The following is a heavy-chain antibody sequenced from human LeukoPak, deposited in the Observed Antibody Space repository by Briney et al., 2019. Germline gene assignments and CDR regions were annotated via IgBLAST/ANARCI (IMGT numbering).Heavy chain of an antibody. Sequence: GASVKVSCKASGYTFTGYNVHWVREAPGQGLEWLGWINPNSGGTNYAQKFQGRVTMARDTSISTAYMELTRLRSDDTAAYYCARDRDNYGLDFFDYWSRGTLVTVSS. V-gene: IGHV1-2*02. CDR3: ARDRDNYGLDFFDY. CDR1: GYTFTGYN. D-gene: IGHD5-18*01. CDR2: INPNSGGT. J-gene: IGHJ4*02.